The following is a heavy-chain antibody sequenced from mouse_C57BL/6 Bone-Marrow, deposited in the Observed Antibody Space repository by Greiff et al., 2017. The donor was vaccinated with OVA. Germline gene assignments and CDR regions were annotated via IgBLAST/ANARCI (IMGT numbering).Heavy chain of an antibody. CDR1: GYTFTSYW. V-gene: IGHV1-50*01. D-gene: IGHD2-5*01. J-gene: IGHJ2*01. CDR2: IDPSDSYT. CDR3: ARVYYSKRGYFDY. Sequence: QVQLQQPGAELVKPGASVKLSCKASGYTFTSYWMQWVKQRPGQGLEWIGEIDPSDSYTNYNQKFKGKATLTVDTSSSTAYMQLSSLTSEDSAVYYCARVYYSKRGYFDYWGQGTTLTVSS.